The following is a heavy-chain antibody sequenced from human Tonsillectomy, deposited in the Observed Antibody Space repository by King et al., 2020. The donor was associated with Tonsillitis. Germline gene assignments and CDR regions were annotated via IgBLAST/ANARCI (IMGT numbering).Heavy chain of an antibody. V-gene: IGHV4-59*08. CDR2: IYYRGST. CDR3: ARHYCRDGSCYAANLYNWLDP. D-gene: IGHD2-15*01. Sequence: VQLQESGPGLVKPSETLSLTCTVSGDSISSYFWSWIRQPPGKGLEWIGYIYYRGSTNYNPSLKRRVTISEDTSKNQLSLKVASVTAADTAVYYCARHYCRDGSCYAANLYNWLDPWGQGTLVIVSS. J-gene: IGHJ5*02. CDR1: GDSISSYF.